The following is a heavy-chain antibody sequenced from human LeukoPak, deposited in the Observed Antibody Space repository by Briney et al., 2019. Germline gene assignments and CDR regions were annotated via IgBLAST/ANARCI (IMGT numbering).Heavy chain of an antibody. V-gene: IGHV3-30-3*01. Sequence: GGSLRLSCAASGFTFSSYAMHWVRQAPGKGLEWVAVISYDGSNKYYADSVKDRFTISRDNSKNTLYLQMNSLRAEDTAVYYCAREASRGGYYFDYWGQGTLVTVSS. CDR2: ISYDGSNK. CDR3: AREASRGGYYFDY. CDR1: GFTFSSYA. J-gene: IGHJ4*02. D-gene: IGHD3-10*01.